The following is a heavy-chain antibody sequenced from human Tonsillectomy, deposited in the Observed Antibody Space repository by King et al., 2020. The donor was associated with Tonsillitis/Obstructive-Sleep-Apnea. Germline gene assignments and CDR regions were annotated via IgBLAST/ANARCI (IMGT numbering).Heavy chain of an antibody. CDR3: ARQSEDNYYDSSGYYRAYYYYYMDV. V-gene: IGHV4-39*01. D-gene: IGHD3-22*01. Sequence: QLQESGPGLVKPSETLSLTCTVSGGSISSSSYYWGWIRQLPGKGLEWIGRIYYSGSTYYKPSLKSRVTISVDTSKNKFSLKLGSVTAADTAVYYCARQSEDNYYDSSGYYRAYYYYYMDVWGKGTTVTVSS. J-gene: IGHJ6*03. CDR1: GGSISSSSYY. CDR2: IYYSGST.